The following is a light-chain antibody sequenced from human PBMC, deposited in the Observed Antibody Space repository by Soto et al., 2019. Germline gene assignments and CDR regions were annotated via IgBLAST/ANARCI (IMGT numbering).Light chain of an antibody. V-gene: IGLV2-8*01. Sequence: QSVLTQPASVSGSPGQSITISCTGTSSDVGGYNYVSWYQQHPGKAPKLMIYDVSNRPSGVPDRFSGSKSGNTASLTISGLQAEDEADYYCCSYAGVDYVFGTGTKVTVL. CDR2: DVS. J-gene: IGLJ1*01. CDR1: SSDVGGYNY. CDR3: CSYAGVDYV.